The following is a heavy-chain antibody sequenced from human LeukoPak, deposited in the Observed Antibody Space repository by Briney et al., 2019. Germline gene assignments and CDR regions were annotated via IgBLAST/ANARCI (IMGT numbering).Heavy chain of an antibody. CDR3: ATKGYCSGDNCYSAFDY. Sequence: SGTLSLTCAVSGGSVSSSNWWSWVRQPPGKGLEWIGEIYHSGSTNYNTSLKSRVTISVDKSKNQFSLKLSSVTAADTAVYYCATKGYCSGDNCYSAFDYWGQGTLVTVSS. D-gene: IGHD2-15*01. J-gene: IGHJ4*02. CDR2: IYHSGST. V-gene: IGHV4-4*02. CDR1: GGSVSSSNW.